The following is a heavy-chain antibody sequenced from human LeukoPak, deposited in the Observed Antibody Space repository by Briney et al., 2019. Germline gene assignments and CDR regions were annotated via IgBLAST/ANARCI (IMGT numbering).Heavy chain of an antibody. V-gene: IGHV4-59*01. CDR3: ARDSWAWGRYYYMDV. CDR1: GGSISSYY. Sequence: PSETLSLTCTVSGGSISSYYWSWIRQPPGKGLEWIGYVYYSGSTNYNPSLKSRVTISVDTSKNQFSLKLSSVTAADTAVYYCARDSWAWGRYYYMDVWGKGTTVTVSS. D-gene: IGHD1-26*01. J-gene: IGHJ6*03. CDR2: VYYSGST.